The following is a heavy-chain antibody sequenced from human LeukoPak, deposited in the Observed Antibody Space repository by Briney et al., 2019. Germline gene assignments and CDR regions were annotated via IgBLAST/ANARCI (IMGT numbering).Heavy chain of an antibody. V-gene: IGHV4-59*01. D-gene: IGHD3-3*01. J-gene: IGHJ6*03. CDR1: GGSISSYY. CDR3: ARVGSGNYYYYYMDV. CDR2: IYYSGST. Sequence: SETLSLTCTVSGGSISSYYWSWIRQPPGKGLEWIGYIYYSGSTNYNPSLKSRVTISVDTSKNRFSLKLSSVTAADTAVYYCARVGSGNYYYYYMDVWGKGTTVTVSS.